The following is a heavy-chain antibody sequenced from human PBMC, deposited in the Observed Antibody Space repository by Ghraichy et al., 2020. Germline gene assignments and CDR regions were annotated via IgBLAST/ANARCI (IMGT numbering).Heavy chain of an antibody. Sequence: GGSLRLSCATSGFTFDDYAMHWVRQAPGKGLEWVAGISWNGVTLGYADSVKGRFTISRDNVKNSVFLQMNSLRPEDTALYYCAKDIHDLVGYMDVWGKGTTVTVSS. D-gene: IGHD2-21*01. CDR3: AKDIHDLVGYMDV. CDR2: ISWNGVTL. J-gene: IGHJ6*03. V-gene: IGHV3-9*01. CDR1: GFTFDDYA.